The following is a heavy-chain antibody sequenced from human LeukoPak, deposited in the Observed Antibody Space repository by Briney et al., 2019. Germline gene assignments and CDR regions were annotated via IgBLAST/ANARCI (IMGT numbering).Heavy chain of an antibody. CDR3: ARAPEVEGWDLTHCSSTSCYADTQYYYYYYYMDV. D-gene: IGHD2-2*01. V-gene: IGHV1-8*01. CDR2: MNPNSGNT. CDR1: GYTFTSYD. J-gene: IGHJ6*03. Sequence: ASVKVSCKASGYTFTSYDINWVRQATGQGLEWMGWMNPNSGNTGYAQKFQGRVTMTRNTSISTAYMELSSLRSEDTAVYYCARAPEVEGWDLTHCSSTSCYADTQYYYYYYYMDVWGKGTTVTISS.